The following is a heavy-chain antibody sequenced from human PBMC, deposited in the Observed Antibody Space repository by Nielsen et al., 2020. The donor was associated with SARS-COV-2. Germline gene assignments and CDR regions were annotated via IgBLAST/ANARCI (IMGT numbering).Heavy chain of an antibody. V-gene: IGHV3-48*01. CDR3: ARDLGWGAVAGAGDYFDY. Sequence: GESLKISCAASGFTFSSYSMNWVRQAPGKGLEWVSYISSSSTIYYADSVKGRFTISRDNAKNSLYLQMNSLRAEDTAVYYCARDLGWGAVAGAGDYFDYWGQGTLVTV. CDR1: GFTFSSYS. J-gene: IGHJ4*02. CDR2: ISSSSTI. D-gene: IGHD6-19*01.